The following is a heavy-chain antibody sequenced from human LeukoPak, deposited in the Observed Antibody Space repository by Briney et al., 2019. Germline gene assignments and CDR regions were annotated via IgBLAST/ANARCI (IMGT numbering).Heavy chain of an antibody. CDR1: GFRFADYA. Sequence: GRSLRLSCAASGFRFADYAMHWVRQAPGKGLEWVSGISRNTNNIGYADSVKGRFTISRDNTKNSLYLQMNSLRVEDTALYYCAKAPGVTTGWFDPWGQGTLVTVSS. CDR2: ISRNTNNI. V-gene: IGHV3-9*01. CDR3: AKAPGVTTGWFDP. D-gene: IGHD4-17*01. J-gene: IGHJ5*02.